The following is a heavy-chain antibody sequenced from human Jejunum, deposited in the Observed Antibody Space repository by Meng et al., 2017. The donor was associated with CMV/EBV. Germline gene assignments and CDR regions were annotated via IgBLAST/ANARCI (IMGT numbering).Heavy chain of an antibody. CDR3: VRASIPRGKFYFHD. CDR1: GFSVSGTY. J-gene: IGHJ4*02. V-gene: IGHV3-53*01. CDR2: IYADDSA. Sequence: EVQLVESGGGLVQPGGSLRLPCAASGFSVSGTYMHWVRQAPGKGLEWVSIIYADDSASYAASVEGRFTISRDNSKNTLSLHMTALRVEDTAMYYCVRASIPRGKFYFHDWGRGTLVTVSS. D-gene: IGHD2-2*02.